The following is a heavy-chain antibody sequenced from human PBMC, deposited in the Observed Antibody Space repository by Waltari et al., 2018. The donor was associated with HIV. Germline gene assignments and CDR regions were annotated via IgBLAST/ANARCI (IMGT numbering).Heavy chain of an antibody. Sequence: EVQLVESGGGWVQTGRSPRLSCAASGLFFHDYAIPWVRQAPGKGLEWGSGISWNSGTIYYADSVRGRFTISRDNAKNSLYLQMNSLRAEDTAFYYCAKGGTVTTDYFNYWGQGTLVTVSS. CDR3: AKGGTVTTDYFNY. CDR2: ISWNSGTI. D-gene: IGHD4-17*01. J-gene: IGHJ4*02. V-gene: IGHV3-9*01. CDR1: GLFFHDYA.